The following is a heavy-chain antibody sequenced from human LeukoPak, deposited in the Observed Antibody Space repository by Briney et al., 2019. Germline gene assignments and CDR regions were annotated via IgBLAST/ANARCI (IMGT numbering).Heavy chain of an antibody. Sequence: VASVKVSCKASGYTFTSYGISWVRQAPGQGLEWMGWISAYNGNTNYAQKLQGRVTMTTDTSTSTAYMELRSLRSDDTAVYYCARDRRSHSSSSGDIWGQGTMVTVSS. D-gene: IGHD6-6*01. CDR1: GYTFTSYG. J-gene: IGHJ3*02. CDR3: ARDRRSHSSSSGDI. V-gene: IGHV1-18*01. CDR2: ISAYNGNT.